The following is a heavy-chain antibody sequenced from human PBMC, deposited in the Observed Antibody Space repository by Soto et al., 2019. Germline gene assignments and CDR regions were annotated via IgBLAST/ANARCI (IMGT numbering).Heavy chain of an antibody. CDR2: IVGSGTST. D-gene: IGHD6-13*01. V-gene: IGHV3-23*01. J-gene: IGHJ3*02. Sequence: GGSLRLSCAASGFTFGSYAMNWVRQAPGKGLEWVSAIVGSGTSTYYADSVKGRFTLSRDNSKNTLYLQMKSLRAEDTAAYYCAKEQSPWYSSSPYSIDAFDIWGQGTMVTVSS. CDR1: GFTFGSYA. CDR3: AKEQSPWYSSSPYSIDAFDI.